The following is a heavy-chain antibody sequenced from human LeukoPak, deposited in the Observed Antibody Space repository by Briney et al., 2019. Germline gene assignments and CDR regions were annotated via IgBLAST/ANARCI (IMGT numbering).Heavy chain of an antibody. D-gene: IGHD3-22*01. V-gene: IGHV1-46*01. CDR2: INPSGGST. CDR3: ARAPSSRYSDNWFDP. CDR1: GYTFTRYY. J-gene: IGHJ5*02. Sequence: ASVKVSCKASGYTFTRYYMHWVRQAPGQGLEWMGIINPSGGSTSYAQKLQGRVTMTRDMSTSTVYMELSSLRSEDTAVYYCARAPSSRYSDNWFDPWGQGTLVTVSS.